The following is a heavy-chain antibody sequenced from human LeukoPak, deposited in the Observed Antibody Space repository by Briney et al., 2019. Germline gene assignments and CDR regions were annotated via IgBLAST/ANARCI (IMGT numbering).Heavy chain of an antibody. Sequence: ASVKVSCKASGYTFTSYDINWVRQATGQGLEWMGWMNPNSGNTGYAQKFQGRVTMTRNTSISTAYMELSSLRSEDTAVYYCARGGGLVGGYGDYVGTYWYFDLWGRGTLVTVSS. CDR2: MNPNSGNT. CDR1: GYTFTSYD. J-gene: IGHJ2*01. V-gene: IGHV1-8*01. CDR3: ARGGGLVGGYGDYVGTYWYFDL. D-gene: IGHD4-17*01.